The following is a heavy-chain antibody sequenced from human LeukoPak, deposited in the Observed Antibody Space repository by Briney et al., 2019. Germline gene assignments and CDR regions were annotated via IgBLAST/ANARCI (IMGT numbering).Heavy chain of an antibody. CDR2: IRYDGSNK. CDR3: AKGDTPINYDFWSGYYGSFDY. V-gene: IGHV3-30*02. D-gene: IGHD3-3*01. J-gene: IGHJ4*02. CDR1: GYTFSSYG. Sequence: PGGSLRLYCAAFGYTFSSYGMHWVRQAPGKGLEWVAFIRYDGSNKYYADSVKGRFTISRDNSKNTLYLQMNSLRAEDTAVYYWAKGDTPINYDFWSGYYGSFDYWGQGTLVTVSS.